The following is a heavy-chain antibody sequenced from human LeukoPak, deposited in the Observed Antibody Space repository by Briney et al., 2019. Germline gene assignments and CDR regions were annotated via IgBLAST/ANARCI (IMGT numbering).Heavy chain of an antibody. CDR3: AKRFLEWLGTFDI. V-gene: IGHV3-30*02. CDR1: GFTFSSYG. CDR2: IRYDGSNK. D-gene: IGHD3-3*01. J-gene: IGHJ3*02. Sequence: GGSLRLSCAASGFTFSSYGMHWVRQAPGKGLEWVAFIRYDGSNKYYADSVKGRFTISRDNSKNTLYLQMNSLRAEDTAVYYCAKRFLEWLGTFDIWGQGTMVTVSS.